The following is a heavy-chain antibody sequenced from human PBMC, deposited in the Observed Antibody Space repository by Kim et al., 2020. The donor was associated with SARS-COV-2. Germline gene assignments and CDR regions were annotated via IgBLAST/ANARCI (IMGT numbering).Heavy chain of an antibody. CDR1: GFTFSSYG. Sequence: GGSLRLSCAASGFTFSSYGMHWVRQAPGKGLEWVAVISYDGSNKYYADSVKGRFTISRDNSKNTLYLQMNSLRAEDTAVYYCAKEGPGSLRLDYWGQGTLVTVSS. CDR2: ISYDGSNK. CDR3: AKEGPGSLRLDY. D-gene: IGHD3-10*01. J-gene: IGHJ4*02. V-gene: IGHV3-30*18.